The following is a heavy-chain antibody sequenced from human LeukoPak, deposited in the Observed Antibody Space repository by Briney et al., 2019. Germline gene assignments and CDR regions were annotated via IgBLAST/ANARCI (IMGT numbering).Heavy chain of an antibody. CDR2: INQDGSEE. CDR1: GFTFSNYW. D-gene: IGHD5-12*01. CDR3: VRDGGVSGYDLLDY. V-gene: IGHV3-7*01. J-gene: IGHJ4*02. Sequence: GGSLRLSCAASGFTFSNYWMTWVRQAPGKGLEWVADINQDGSEEHYMDSVKARFTISRDNAKNSLSLQMSSLTAEDTAVYYCVRDGGVSGYDLLDYWGQGTLVTVSS.